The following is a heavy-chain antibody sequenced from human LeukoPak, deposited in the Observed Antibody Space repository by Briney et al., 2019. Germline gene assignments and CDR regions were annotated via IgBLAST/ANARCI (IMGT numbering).Heavy chain of an antibody. CDR3: ALTSRVYYFDY. J-gene: IGHJ4*02. D-gene: IGHD6-13*01. V-gene: IGHV3-72*01. CDR1: GLTFGDHD. Sequence: GRSLRLSCEASGLTFGDHDRDWVRQAPGKGLEWVGRTRNKANSYTTEYAASVKGRFTISRDDSKNSLYLQMNSLKTEDTAVYYCALTSRVYYFDYWGQGTLVTVSS. CDR2: TRNKANSYTT.